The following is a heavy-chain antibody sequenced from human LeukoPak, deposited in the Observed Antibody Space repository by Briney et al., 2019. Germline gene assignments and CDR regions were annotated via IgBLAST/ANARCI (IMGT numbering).Heavy chain of an antibody. J-gene: IGHJ4*02. CDR1: GGPISSSSYY. Sequence: SETLSLTCTVSGGPISSSSYYWGWIRQPPGKGLEWIGSIYYSGSTYYNPSLKSRVTISVDTSKNQFSLKLSSVTAADTAVYYCARLTMIVVVIDYWGQGTLVTVSS. CDR2: IYYSGST. CDR3: ARLTMIVVVIDY. V-gene: IGHV4-39*01. D-gene: IGHD3-22*01.